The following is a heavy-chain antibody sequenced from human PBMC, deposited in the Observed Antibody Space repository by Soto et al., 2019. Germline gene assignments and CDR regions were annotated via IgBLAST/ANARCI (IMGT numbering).Heavy chain of an antibody. CDR2: IYYSGST. Sequence: QLQLQESGPGLVKPSETLSLTCTVSGGSISSSSYYWGWIRQPPGKGLEWIGSIYYSGSTYYNPSLKSRVTISVDTSKNQFSLKLSSVTAADTAVYYCARHVVAVAHNDYWGQGTLVTVSS. CDR3: ARHVVAVAHNDY. V-gene: IGHV4-39*01. D-gene: IGHD6-19*01. J-gene: IGHJ4*02. CDR1: GGSISSSSYY.